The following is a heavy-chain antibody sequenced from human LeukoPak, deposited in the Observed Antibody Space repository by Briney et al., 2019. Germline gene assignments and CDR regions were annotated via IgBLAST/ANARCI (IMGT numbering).Heavy chain of an antibody. CDR1: GYTFTSYA. CDR2: INTNTGNP. D-gene: IGHD3-10*01. Sequence: GASVKVSCKASGYTFTSYAMNWVRQAPAQGLEWMGWINTNTGNPTYAQGFTGRFVFSLDTSVSTAYLQISSLKAEDTAVYYCARGETYYYGSGSYHNWFDPWGQGTLVTVSS. V-gene: IGHV7-4-1*02. CDR3: ARGETYYYGSGSYHNWFDP. J-gene: IGHJ5*02.